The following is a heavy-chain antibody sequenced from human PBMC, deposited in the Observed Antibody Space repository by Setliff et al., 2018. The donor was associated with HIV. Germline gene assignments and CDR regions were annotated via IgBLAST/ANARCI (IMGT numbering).Heavy chain of an antibody. CDR1: GASITSGSYY. V-gene: IGHV4-61*02. CDR2: IFTTAIT. CDR3: ARDPAGAAAYYYYGLDV. Sequence: NPSETLSLTCKVSGASITSGSYYWTWIRQPAGKGLEWIGRIFTTAITNYNPSLKSRVTISLDTAENRFSLKLSSVTAADTAVYYCARDPAGAAAYYYYGLDVWVPETLLVTVSS. J-gene: IGHJ6*02. D-gene: IGHD6-13*01.